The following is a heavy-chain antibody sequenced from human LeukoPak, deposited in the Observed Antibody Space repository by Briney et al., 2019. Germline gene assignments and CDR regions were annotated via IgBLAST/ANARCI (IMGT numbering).Heavy chain of an antibody. Sequence: GGSLRLSCVASGFTFSTYAMTWFRQPPGKGLEWVTTISESSRDTYYADSVKGRFTVSRDNSKNTLYLQMNSLRADDTAVYYCVKGGWGYALDYGAREPWSPSPQ. CDR3: VKGGWGYALDY. CDR1: GFTFSTYA. V-gene: IGHV3-23*01. CDR2: ISESSRDT. J-gene: IGHJ4*02. D-gene: IGHD2-2*01.